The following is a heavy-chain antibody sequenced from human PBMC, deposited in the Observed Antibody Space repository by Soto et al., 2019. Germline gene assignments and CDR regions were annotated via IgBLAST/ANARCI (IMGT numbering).Heavy chain of an antibody. CDR3: ARGETAGTTFSGY. CDR1: GFTFSSYG. CDR2: IWYDGSNK. Sequence: GGSLRLSCAASGFTFSSYGMHWVRQAPGKGLEWVAVIWYDGSNKYYADSVKGRFTISRDNSKNTLYLQMNSLRAEDTAVYYCARGETAGTTFSGYWGQGTLVTVSS. V-gene: IGHV3-33*01. D-gene: IGHD1-1*01. J-gene: IGHJ4*02.